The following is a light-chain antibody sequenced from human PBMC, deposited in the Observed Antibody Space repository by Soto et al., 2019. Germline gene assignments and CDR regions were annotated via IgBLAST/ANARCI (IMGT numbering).Light chain of an antibody. CDR1: SSDFAIYNY. CDR3: CSYAGSYTFARNV. J-gene: IGLJ1*01. V-gene: IGLV2-11*01. Sequence: QSVLTQPRSVSGSPGQSFTISCTGTSSDFAIYNYISWYQQHPGEAPKLMIHDVSERPSGVPDRFSGSKSGNTASLTISGLQAEDEADYYCCSYAGSYTFARNVFGTGTKVTVL. CDR2: DVS.